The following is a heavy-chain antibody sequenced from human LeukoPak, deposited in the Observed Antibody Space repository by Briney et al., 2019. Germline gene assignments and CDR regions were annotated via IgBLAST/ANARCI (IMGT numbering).Heavy chain of an antibody. CDR2: TRSKPYGGTT. CDR1: GFTFGDHG. CDR3: ARSRLGYFWTLDQ. J-gene: IGHJ4*02. D-gene: IGHD3/OR15-3a*01. Sequence: GRSLRLSCATSGFTFGDHGMSWVRQAPGKGLEWVAFTRSKPYGGTTEYAASVKGRFTISRDESNSFAYLHMNSLKVEDTAVYYCARSRLGYFWTLDQWGQGTLVTVSS. V-gene: IGHV3-49*04.